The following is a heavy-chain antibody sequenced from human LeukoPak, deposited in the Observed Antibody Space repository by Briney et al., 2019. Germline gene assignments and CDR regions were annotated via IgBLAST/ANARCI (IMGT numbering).Heavy chain of an antibody. J-gene: IGHJ4*02. V-gene: IGHV4-39*07. CDR1: GGSISSSIYY. CDR3: ARGAYYFDY. CDR2: VSYNGAT. Sequence: SETLSLTCIVSGGSISSSIYYWAWVRQPPGKGLEWIGTVSYNGATQYSPSLRSRVTISIDTSTNQFSLKLTSVTAADTAVYYCARGAYYFDYWGQGTLVTVSS.